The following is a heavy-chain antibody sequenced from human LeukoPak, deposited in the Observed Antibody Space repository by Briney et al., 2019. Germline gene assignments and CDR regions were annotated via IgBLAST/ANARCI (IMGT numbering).Heavy chain of an antibody. V-gene: IGHV1-69*05. CDR2: IIPIFGTA. CDR1: GGTFISYA. J-gene: IGHJ4*02. Sequence: SVKVSCKASGGTFISYAISWVRQAPGQGVEWMGGIIPIFGTANYAQKFQGRVTITTDESTSTAYMELSSLRSEDTAVYYCARESGTSSGYYSAVDYWGQGTLVTVSS. CDR3: ARESGTSSGYYSAVDY. D-gene: IGHD3-22*01.